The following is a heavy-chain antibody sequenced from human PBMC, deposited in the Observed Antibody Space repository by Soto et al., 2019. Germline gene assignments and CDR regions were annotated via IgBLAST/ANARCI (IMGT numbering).Heavy chain of an antibody. CDR1: GGSISSGGYY. Sequence: SETLSLTCTVSGGSISSGGYYWSWIRQHPGKGLEWIGYIYYSGSTYYKPSLKSRVTISVDTSKNQFSLKLSSVTAADTAVYYCARGDYDILTGYRRNWFDPWGQGTLVTVSS. CDR3: ARGDYDILTGYRRNWFDP. CDR2: IYYSGST. V-gene: IGHV4-31*03. D-gene: IGHD3-9*01. J-gene: IGHJ5*02.